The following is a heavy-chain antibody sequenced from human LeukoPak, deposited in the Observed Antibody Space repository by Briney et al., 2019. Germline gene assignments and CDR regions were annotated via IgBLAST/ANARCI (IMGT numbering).Heavy chain of an antibody. J-gene: IGHJ5*02. CDR2: IYYSGST. CDR1: GGSIRSSGYY. V-gene: IGHV4-39*01. Sequence: SETLSLTCTVSGGSIRSSGYYWGWLRQPPGKGLEWIGSIYYSGSTSYTPSLKSRVTMTVDTSQNQFSLKLSSVTAADTAVYYCARNASTMIVPGGWSDPWGQGTLVTVSS. D-gene: IGHD3-22*01. CDR3: ARNASTMIVPGGWSDP.